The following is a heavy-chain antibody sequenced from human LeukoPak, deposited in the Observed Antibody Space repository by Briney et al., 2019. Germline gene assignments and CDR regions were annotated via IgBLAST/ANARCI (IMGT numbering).Heavy chain of an antibody. D-gene: IGHD2-21*02. CDR3: ARGVNCGGDCYSLDY. J-gene: IGHJ4*02. Sequence: ASVKVSCKASGYTFTSYAMHWVRQAPGQRLEWTGWSNAGNGNTKYSQEFQGRVTITRDTSASTAYMELSSLRSEVMAVYYCARGVNCGGDCYSLDYWGQGTLVTVSS. V-gene: IGHV1-3*02. CDR2: SNAGNGNT. CDR1: GYTFTSYA.